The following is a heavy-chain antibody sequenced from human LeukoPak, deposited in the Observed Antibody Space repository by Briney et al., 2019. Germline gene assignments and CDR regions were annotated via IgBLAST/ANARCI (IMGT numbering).Heavy chain of an antibody. V-gene: IGHV4-39*01. CDR3: AATWAGYSHLY. CDR1: CGSISSSSYY. CDR2: IYYSGST. Sequence: PSETLSLTCTVSCGSISSSSYYWGWIRQPPGKGLEWIGSIYYSGSTYYNPSLRSRVTISVDTSKNQFSLKLSSVTAADTAVNYCAATWAGYSHLYWGQGTLVTVSS. D-gene: IGHD6-13*01. J-gene: IGHJ4*02.